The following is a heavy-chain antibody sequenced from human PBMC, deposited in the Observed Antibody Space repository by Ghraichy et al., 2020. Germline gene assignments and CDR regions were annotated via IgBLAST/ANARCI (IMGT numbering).Heavy chain of an antibody. V-gene: IGHV1-3*01. Sequence: ASVKVSCKASGSPFTTCAMQRTRLYPGQRLECSMWISAGNGNTKYSQKFQGSVTITRDTSASTAYMELSSLRSEDTAVYYCARVGASSSPAPYYFDYWGQVTLFTVSS. CDR2: ISAGNGNT. D-gene: IGHD6-6*01. CDR1: GSPFTTCA. CDR3: ARVGASSSPAPYYFDY. J-gene: IGHJ4*02.